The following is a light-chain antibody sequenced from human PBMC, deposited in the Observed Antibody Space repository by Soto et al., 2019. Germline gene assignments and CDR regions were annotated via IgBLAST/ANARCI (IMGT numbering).Light chain of an antibody. CDR2: GAS. J-gene: IGKJ2*01. V-gene: IGKV3-20*01. CDR1: QSVGSSH. CDR3: QQYGSLYT. Sequence: EIGVTQSPGTLSLSPGERATLSCRASQSVGSSHLAWYQQKPGQAPRLLIYGASSRATGTPDRFSGSGSGTDFTLTISRLEPEGFAVYYCQQYGSLYTFGEGTKLEIK.